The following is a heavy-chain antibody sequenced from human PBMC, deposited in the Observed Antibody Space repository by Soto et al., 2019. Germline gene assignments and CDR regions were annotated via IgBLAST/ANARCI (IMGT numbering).Heavy chain of an antibody. Sequence: ASVKVSCKASGYTFTGYYMHWVRQAPGQGLEWMGSINPDSGGTNYAQKFQGRVTMTRDTSISTAYMELSRLRSDDTAVYYCARYDDMLTDRSFDYWGQGTLVTVSS. V-gene: IGHV1-2*02. CDR2: INPDSGGT. J-gene: IGHJ4*02. CDR3: ARYDDMLTDRSFDY. D-gene: IGHD3-9*01. CDR1: GYTFTGYY.